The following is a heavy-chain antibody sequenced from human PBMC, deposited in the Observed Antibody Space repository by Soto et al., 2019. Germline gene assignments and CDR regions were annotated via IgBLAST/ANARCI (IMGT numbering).Heavy chain of an antibody. CDR3: ARNVVPAAANNWFDP. CDR2: IYTSGST. V-gene: IGHV4-4*07. CDR1: GGSISSYY. Sequence: SETLSLTCTDSGGSISSYYWSWIRQPAGKGLEWIGRIYTSGSTNYNPSLKSRVTMSVDTSKNQFSLKLSSVTAADTAVYYCARNVVPAAANNWFDPWGQGTLVTAPQ. D-gene: IGHD2-2*01. J-gene: IGHJ5*02.